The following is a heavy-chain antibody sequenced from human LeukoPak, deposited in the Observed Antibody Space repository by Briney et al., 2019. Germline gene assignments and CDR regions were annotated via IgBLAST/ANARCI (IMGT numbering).Heavy chain of an antibody. Sequence: PGGSLRLSCAASGFTFSSYAMSWVRQAPGKGLEWAAAISYDGSDKYYADSVKGRFTISRDNSKNTLYLQMNSLRAEDTAVYYCAKDGAVAEFDYWGQGTLVTVSS. CDR2: ISYDGSDK. CDR1: GFTFSSYA. J-gene: IGHJ4*02. D-gene: IGHD6-19*01. CDR3: AKDGAVAEFDY. V-gene: IGHV3-30*18.